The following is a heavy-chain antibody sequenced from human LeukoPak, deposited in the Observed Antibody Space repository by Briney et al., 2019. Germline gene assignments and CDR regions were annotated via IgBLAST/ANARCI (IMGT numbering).Heavy chain of an antibody. CDR2: IRLSDGYT. Sequence: SGGSLRLSCAASGFTFDNYAMTWVPQAPGKGLEWVSAIRLSDGYTYYADSVQGRFIISRDTSKNTVSLQMNSLTGDDTALYYCARVAGSYSIRPFDFWGQGTVVIVSS. D-gene: IGHD1-26*01. J-gene: IGHJ4*02. CDR1: GFTFDNYA. V-gene: IGHV3-23*01. CDR3: ARVAGSYSIRPFDF.